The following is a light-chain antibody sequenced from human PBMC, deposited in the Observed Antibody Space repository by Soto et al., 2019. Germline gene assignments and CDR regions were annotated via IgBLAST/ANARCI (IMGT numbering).Light chain of an antibody. CDR2: GAS. CDR3: HQYNNWPQ. CDR1: QSVSSN. Sequence: EIVMTQSPATLSVSPGERATLSCRASQSVSSNLAWYQQKPGQAPRLLIYGASTSATGIPTRFSGSGSGTDFTLTIIRPQSEDFEFYYCHQYNNWPQFGQGTKVEIK. V-gene: IGKV3-15*01. J-gene: IGKJ1*01.